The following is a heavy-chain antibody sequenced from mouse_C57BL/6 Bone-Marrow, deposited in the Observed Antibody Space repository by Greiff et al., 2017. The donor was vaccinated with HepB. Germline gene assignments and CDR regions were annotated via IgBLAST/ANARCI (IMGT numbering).Heavy chain of an antibody. Sequence: EVKLVESGGGLVKPGGSLKLSCAASGFTFSSYTMSWVRQTPEKRLEWVATISGGGGNTYYPDSVKGRFTISRDNAKNTLYLQMSRLRSEDTAVYYCARRVLRYYFDYWGQGTTLTVSS. V-gene: IGHV5-9*04. CDR1: GFTFSSYT. J-gene: IGHJ2*01. D-gene: IGHD1-1*01. CDR2: ISGGGGNT. CDR3: ARRVLRYYFDY.